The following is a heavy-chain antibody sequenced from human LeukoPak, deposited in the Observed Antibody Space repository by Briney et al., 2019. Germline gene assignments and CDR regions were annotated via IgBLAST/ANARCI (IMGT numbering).Heavy chain of an antibody. CDR2: IYSDNT. CDR3: AKAEPLYPYFDY. J-gene: IGHJ4*02. Sequence: GGSLRLSCTVSGFTVSSNSMSWVRQAPGKGLEWVSFIYSDNTHYSDSVKGRFTISRDNSKNTLYLQMNSLRAEDTAVYYCAKAEPLYPYFDYWGQGVLVTVSS. CDR1: GFTVSSNS. D-gene: IGHD2-2*02. V-gene: IGHV3-53*01.